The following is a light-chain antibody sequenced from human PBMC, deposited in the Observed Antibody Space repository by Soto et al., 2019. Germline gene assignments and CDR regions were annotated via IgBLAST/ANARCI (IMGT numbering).Light chain of an antibody. V-gene: IGLV2-23*01. CDR1: NSDVGSHNF. Sequence: QSALTQPASVSGSPGQSITISCTGTNSDVGSHNFVSWYQQYPGKAPRLLIYEASKRPSGLSTRFSGSKSGNTAALPISGRQAEEEEDDYCCSLTNGATRVFGGGTKLTVL. CDR2: EAS. J-gene: IGLJ3*02. CDR3: CSLTNGATRV.